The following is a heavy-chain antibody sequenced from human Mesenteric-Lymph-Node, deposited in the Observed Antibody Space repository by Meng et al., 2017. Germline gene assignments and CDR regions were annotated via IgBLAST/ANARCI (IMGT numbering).Heavy chain of an antibody. CDR2: INTDGSYT. V-gene: IGHV3-74*01. CDR1: GFTFDDYA. CDR3: ARDGGWRDFDY. D-gene: IGHD3-16*01. Sequence: GESLKISCAASGFTFDDYAMHWVRQAPGKGLVWVSRINTDGSYTSYADSVKGRFTISRDNAKNTLFLQMSSLKAEDTAVYYCARDGGWRDFDYWGQGTLVTVS. J-gene: IGHJ4*02.